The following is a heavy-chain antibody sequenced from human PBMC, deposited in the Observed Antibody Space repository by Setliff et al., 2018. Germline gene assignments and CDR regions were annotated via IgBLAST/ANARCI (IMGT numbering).Heavy chain of an antibody. V-gene: IGHV4-39*02. CDR3: AGRDYSGGDS. Sequence: LSLTCTVSGGSISTSNYYWGWIRQAPGKGLEWIASVYFGGNTYNNPSLKSRVTISVDTSKNHFSLTLSSVTAADTAVYFCAGRDYSGGDSWGHGTLVTVSS. CDR2: VYFGGNT. CDR1: GGSISTSNYY. D-gene: IGHD4-4*01. J-gene: IGHJ5*01.